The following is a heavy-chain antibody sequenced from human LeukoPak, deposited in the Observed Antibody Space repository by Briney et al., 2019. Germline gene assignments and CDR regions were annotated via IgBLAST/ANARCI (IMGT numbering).Heavy chain of an antibody. CDR1: GGSISSYY. D-gene: IGHD4-23*01. Sequence: SETLPLTCTVSGGSISSYYWSWIRQPPGKGLEWIGYIYYSGSTNYNPSLKSRVTISVDTSKNQFSLKLSSVTAADTAVYYCAREDYGGNSGTDYWGQGTLVTVSS. V-gene: IGHV4-59*01. J-gene: IGHJ4*02. CDR2: IYYSGST. CDR3: AREDYGGNSGTDY.